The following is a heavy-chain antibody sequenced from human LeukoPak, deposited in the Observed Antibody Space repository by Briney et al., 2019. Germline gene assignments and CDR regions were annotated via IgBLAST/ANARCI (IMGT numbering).Heavy chain of an antibody. J-gene: IGHJ4*02. CDR3: ARRRQTYYDFWSGYYTGIDLWLFDY. V-gene: IGHV4-59*12. Sequence: SETLSLTCTVSGGSISSYYWSWIRQPPGKGLEWIGYIYYSGSTNYNPSLKSRVTISVDTSKNQFSLKLSSVTAADTAVYYCARRRQTYYDFWSGYYTGIDLWLFDYWGQGTLVTVSS. CDR1: GGSISSYY. CDR2: IYYSGST. D-gene: IGHD3-3*01.